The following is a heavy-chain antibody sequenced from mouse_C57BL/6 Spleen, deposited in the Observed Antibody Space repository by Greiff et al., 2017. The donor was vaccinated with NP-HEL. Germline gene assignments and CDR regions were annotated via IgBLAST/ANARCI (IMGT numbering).Heavy chain of an antibody. CDR2: IDPEDGDT. J-gene: IGHJ2*01. V-gene: IGHV14-1*01. Sequence: VHVKQSGAELVRPGASVKLSCTASGFNIKDYYMHWVKQTPEQGLEWIGRIDPEDGDTEYAPKFQGKATMTADTSSNTAYLQLSSLTSEDTAVYYCTTTLDGFHFDYWGQGTTLTVSS. CDR1: GFNIKDYY. D-gene: IGHD2-3*01. CDR3: TTTLDGFHFDY.